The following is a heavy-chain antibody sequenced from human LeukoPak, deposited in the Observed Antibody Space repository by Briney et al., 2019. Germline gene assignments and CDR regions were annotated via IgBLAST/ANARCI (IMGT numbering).Heavy chain of an antibody. CDR2: IDGSGGST. CDR3: AKDSRLLWFGESTN. V-gene: IGHV3-23*01. CDR1: GFTFSSYA. D-gene: IGHD3-10*01. Sequence: TGGSLRLSCAASGFTFSSYAMHWVRQSPGRGLECVSTIDGSGGSTFHADSVKGRFTISRDNSKNTLYLQMNSLRAEDTAVYYCAKDSRLLWFGESTNWGQGTLVTVSS. J-gene: IGHJ4*02.